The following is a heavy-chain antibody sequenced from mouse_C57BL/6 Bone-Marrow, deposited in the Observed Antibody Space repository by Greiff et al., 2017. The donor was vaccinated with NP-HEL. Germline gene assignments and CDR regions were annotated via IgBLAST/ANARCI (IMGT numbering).Heavy chain of an antibody. CDR2: IDPETGGT. J-gene: IGHJ3*01. CDR3: TREGRFAY. V-gene: IGHV1-15*01. Sequence: VQLQQPGAELVRPGASVTLSCKASGYTFTDYEMHWVKQTPVHGLEWIGAIDPETGGTAYNQKFKGKAILTADKSSSTAYMELRSLTSEDSAVYYCTREGRFAYWGQGTLVTVSA. CDR1: GYTFTDYE.